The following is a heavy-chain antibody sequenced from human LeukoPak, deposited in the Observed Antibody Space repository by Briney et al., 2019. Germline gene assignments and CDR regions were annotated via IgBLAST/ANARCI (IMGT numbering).Heavy chain of an antibody. CDR1: GFTFDDYA. J-gene: IGHJ6*02. CDR2: ISWSSGSI. Sequence: SLRLSCAASGFTFDDYAMHWVRQAPGKGLEWVSGISWSSGSIVYADSVKGGFTISRDNAKKSLYLQMNSLRAEDTALYYCAKDIVGARSPYYYYGMDVWGQGTTVTVSS. CDR3: AKDIVGARSPYYYYGMDV. V-gene: IGHV3-9*01. D-gene: IGHD1-26*01.